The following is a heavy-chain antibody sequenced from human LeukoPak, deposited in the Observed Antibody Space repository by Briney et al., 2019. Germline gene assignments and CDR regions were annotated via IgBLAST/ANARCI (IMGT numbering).Heavy chain of an antibody. Sequence: PGGSLRLPCAASGFTFSSYAMSWVRQAPGKGLEWVSVISAGGGTTYYADSVKGRFTISRDNSKNTLYLQINSLRAEDTAVYYCAKRYSSGAFDYWGQGTLVTVSS. CDR1: GFTFSSYA. J-gene: IGHJ4*02. CDR3: AKRYSSGAFDY. D-gene: IGHD6-19*01. V-gene: IGHV3-23*01. CDR2: ISAGGGTT.